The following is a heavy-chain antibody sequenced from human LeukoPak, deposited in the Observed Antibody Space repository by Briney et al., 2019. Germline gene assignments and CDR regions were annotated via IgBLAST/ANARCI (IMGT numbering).Heavy chain of an antibody. Sequence: SQTLSLTCDIPGDSVSRRGVAWNWIRQSPSRGLEWLGRTYYGSNEYSVSMRGRITIGTDASNNHFSLQLNSMTPDDTAMYYCARGQNSAFDVWSQGTMVTVSS. J-gene: IGHJ3*01. CDR3: ARGQNSAFDV. CDR2: TYYGSN. D-gene: IGHD1-7*01. V-gene: IGHV6-1*01. CDR1: GDSVSRRGVA.